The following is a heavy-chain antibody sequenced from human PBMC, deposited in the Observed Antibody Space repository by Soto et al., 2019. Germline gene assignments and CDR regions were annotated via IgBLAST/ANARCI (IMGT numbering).Heavy chain of an antibody. J-gene: IGHJ4*02. V-gene: IGHV3-9*01. Sequence: SLRLSCAASGFTFDDYAMHWVRQAPGKGLEWVSGISWNSGSIGYADSVKGRFTISRDNAKNSLYLQMNSLRAEDTALYYCAKDAGSGWYIDYWGQGTLVTVSS. D-gene: IGHD6-19*01. CDR3: AKDAGSGWYIDY. CDR2: ISWNSGSI. CDR1: GFTFDDYA.